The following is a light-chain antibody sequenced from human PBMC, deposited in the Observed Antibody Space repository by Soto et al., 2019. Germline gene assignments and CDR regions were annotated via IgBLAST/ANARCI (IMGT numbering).Light chain of an antibody. CDR1: NSNIGSNT. CDR2: YDN. V-gene: IGLV1-44*01. CDR3: QSYENSRSGFYV. J-gene: IGLJ1*01. Sequence: QSVLTQPPSASGTPGQRVTISCSGSNSNIGSNTVNWYQQLPGTAPKLLIYYDNLRPSGVPDRISGSKSGTSASLAISGLQSDDEADYYCQSYENSRSGFYVFGTGTKVTVL.